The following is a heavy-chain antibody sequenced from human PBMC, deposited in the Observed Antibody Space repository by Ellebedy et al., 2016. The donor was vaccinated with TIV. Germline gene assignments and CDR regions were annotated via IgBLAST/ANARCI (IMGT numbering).Heavy chain of an antibody. Sequence: SETLSPTXAVYGGSFSGYYWSWIRQPPGKGLEWIGEINHSGSTNYNPSLKSRVTISVDTSKNQFSLKLSSVTAADTAVYYCARSYIVAAFDIWGQGTMVTVSS. CDR2: INHSGST. V-gene: IGHV4-34*01. CDR1: GGSFSGYY. J-gene: IGHJ3*02. CDR3: ARSYIVAAFDI. D-gene: IGHD3-22*01.